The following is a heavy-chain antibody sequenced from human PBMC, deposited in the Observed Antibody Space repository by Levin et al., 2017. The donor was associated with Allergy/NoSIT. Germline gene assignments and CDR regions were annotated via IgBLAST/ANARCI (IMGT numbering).Heavy chain of an antibody. J-gene: IGHJ4*02. CDR1: GINFSKYA. CDR2: ISGSGTST. CDR3: AKDLGSHDY. Sequence: GESLKISCAASGINFSKYAMTWVRQAPGKGLEWVSGISGSGTSTYYADSVKGRFTISRDNSKNTLYLQMNSLRAEDTAVYYCAKDLGSHDYLGQGTLVTVSS. D-gene: IGHD7-27*01. V-gene: IGHV3-23*01.